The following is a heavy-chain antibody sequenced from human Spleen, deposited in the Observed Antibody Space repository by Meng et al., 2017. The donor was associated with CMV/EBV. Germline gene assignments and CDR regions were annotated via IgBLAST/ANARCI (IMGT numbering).Heavy chain of an antibody. CDR2: IYSDSST. D-gene: IGHD2-15*01. V-gene: IGHV3-53*01. CDR3: VRNGVVADREYYFDY. J-gene: IGHJ4*02. Sequence: GGSLRLSCAASGFTVSSNYMSWVRQAPGKGLEWVSIIYSDSSTYYADSVKGRFTISRDNSKNTLYLQMNSLRAEDTAVYYCVRNGVVADREYYFDYWGQGTLVTVSS. CDR1: GFTVSSNY.